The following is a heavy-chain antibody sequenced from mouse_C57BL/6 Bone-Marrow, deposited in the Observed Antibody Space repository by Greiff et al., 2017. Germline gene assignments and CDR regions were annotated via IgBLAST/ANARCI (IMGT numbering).Heavy chain of an antibody. V-gene: IGHV1-69*01. CDR2: IDPSDSYT. J-gene: IGHJ1*03. Sequence: QVQLQQPGAELVMPGASVKLSCKASGYTFTSYWMHWVKQRPGQGLEWIGEIDPSDSYTNYNQKFKGKSTLTVDKSSSTAYMQLSSLTSKDSAVYYCARSATVRSGDWYFDVWGTGTTVTVSS. D-gene: IGHD1-1*01. CDR1: GYTFTSYW. CDR3: ARSATVRSGDWYFDV.